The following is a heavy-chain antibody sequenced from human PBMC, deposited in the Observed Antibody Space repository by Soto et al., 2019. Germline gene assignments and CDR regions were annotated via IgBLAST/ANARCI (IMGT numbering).Heavy chain of an antibody. CDR2: INHSGST. J-gene: IGHJ6*04. CDR1: GGSFSGYY. V-gene: IGHV4-34*01. CDR3: ARGDFWSGYYFSPPMDV. Sequence: SETLSLTCAVYGGSFSGYYWSWIRQPPGKGLEWIGEINHSGSTNYNPSLKSRVTISVDTSKNQFSLKLSSVTAADTVVYYCARGDFWSGYYFSPPMDVWGKGTTVTVSS. D-gene: IGHD3-3*01.